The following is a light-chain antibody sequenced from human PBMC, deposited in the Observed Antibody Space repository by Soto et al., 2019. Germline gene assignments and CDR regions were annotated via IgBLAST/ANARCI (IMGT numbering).Light chain of an antibody. V-gene: IGKV3-11*01. Sequence: EIVLTQSPATLSLSPGERATLSCRASQSVSSYLAWYQLKPGQAPRLLIYDASNRATGIPARFSGSGSGTDFTLTISSLESEDFAVYYCQQRSNWPPLFTFGPGTKVDIK. J-gene: IGKJ3*01. CDR1: QSVSSY. CDR2: DAS. CDR3: QQRSNWPPLFT.